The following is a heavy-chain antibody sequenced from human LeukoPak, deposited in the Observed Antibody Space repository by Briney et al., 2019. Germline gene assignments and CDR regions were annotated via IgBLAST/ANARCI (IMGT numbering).Heavy chain of an antibody. CDR3: ATGRERNWFDP. D-gene: IGHD3-10*01. Sequence: SETLSLTCTVSGGSISSYYWSWIRQPPGEGLEWIGYIFFTGNTNYNPSVRSRVTISVDTSKNQFSLKLSSVTAADTAVYYCATGRERNWFDPWGQGTLVAVSS. CDR1: GGSISSYY. V-gene: IGHV4-59*01. CDR2: IFFTGNT. J-gene: IGHJ5*02.